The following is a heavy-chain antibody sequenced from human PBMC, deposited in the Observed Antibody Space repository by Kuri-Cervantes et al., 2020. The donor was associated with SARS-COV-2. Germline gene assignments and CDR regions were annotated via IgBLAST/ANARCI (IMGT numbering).Heavy chain of an antibody. CDR2: IYYSGST. CDR1: GFSLSTSGMC. D-gene: IGHD3-22*01. Sequence: SGPTLVKPTQTLTLTCTFSGFSLSTSGMCVSWIRQPPGKGLEWIGYIYYSGSTNYNPSLKSRVTISVDTSKNQFSLKLSSVTAADTAVYYCARQSSDYYDSSGEAFDIWGQGTMVTVSS. V-gene: IGHV4-61*08. J-gene: IGHJ3*02. CDR3: ARQSSDYYDSSGEAFDI.